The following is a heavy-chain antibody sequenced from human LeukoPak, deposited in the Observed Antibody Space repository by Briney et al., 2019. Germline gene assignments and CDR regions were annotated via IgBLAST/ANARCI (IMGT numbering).Heavy chain of an antibody. CDR1: GFTFSTFG. Sequence: GGSLRLSCAASGFTFSTFGMRCVRRAPGKGPEWVSGITGSGATTYYADSVKGRFTIPRDNSQNTLYLQMNTRRAEDTAVYYCAKVVSGFHFDCWGQGTLVTVSS. V-gene: IGHV3-23*01. CDR2: ITGSGATT. J-gene: IGHJ4*02. D-gene: IGHD1-26*01. CDR3: AKVVSGFHFDC.